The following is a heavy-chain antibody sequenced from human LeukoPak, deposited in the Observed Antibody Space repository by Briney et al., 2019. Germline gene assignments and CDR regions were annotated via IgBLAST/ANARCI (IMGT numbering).Heavy chain of an antibody. CDR3: AKDSQTYYDFWSGYTFFDY. D-gene: IGHD3-3*01. CDR1: GFTFSSYA. CDR2: ISGSGGST. V-gene: IGHV3-23*01. J-gene: IGHJ4*02. Sequence: PGGSLRLSCAASGFTFSSYAMSWVRQAPGKGLEWVSAISGSGGSTYYADSVKGRFTISRDNSKNTLYLQMSSLRAEDTAVYYCAKDSQTYYDFWSGYTFFDYWGQGTLVTVSS.